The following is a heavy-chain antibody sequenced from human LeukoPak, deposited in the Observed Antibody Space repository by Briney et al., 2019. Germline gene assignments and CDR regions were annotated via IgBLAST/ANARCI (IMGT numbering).Heavy chain of an antibody. J-gene: IGHJ4*02. CDR2: ISGSGGST. V-gene: IGHV3-23*01. Sequence: GVSLRLSCAASGFTFSSYAMSWVRQAPGKGLEWVSAISGSGGSTYYADSVKGRFTISRDNSKNTLYLQMNSLRAEDTAVYYCAKTEGSGSLFDYWGQGTLVTVSS. CDR3: AKTEGSGSLFDY. CDR1: GFTFSSYA. D-gene: IGHD3-10*01.